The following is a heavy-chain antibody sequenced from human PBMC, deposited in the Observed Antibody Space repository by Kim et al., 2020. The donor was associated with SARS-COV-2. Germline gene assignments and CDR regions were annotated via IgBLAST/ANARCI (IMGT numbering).Heavy chain of an antibody. CDR2: FYGGGGTT. J-gene: IGHJ4*02. CDR3: AKVDFSGSYYSAY. D-gene: IGHD3-10*01. V-gene: IGHV3-23*01. CDR1: GFTFSSYA. Sequence: GGSLRLSCAASGFTFSSYAMSWVRQAPGKGLEWGSVFYGGGGTTYYADSVKGRFTISRDNSKNTLYLQMNSLRAEDTAVYYCAKVDFSGSYYSAYWGQGT.